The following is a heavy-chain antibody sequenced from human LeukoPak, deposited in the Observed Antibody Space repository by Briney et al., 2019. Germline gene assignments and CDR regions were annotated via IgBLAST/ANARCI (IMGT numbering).Heavy chain of an antibody. CDR1: GFTFSSYG. V-gene: IGHV3-33*06. Sequence: GGSLRLSCAASGFTFSSYGMHWVRQAPGKGLEWVAVIWYDGSNKYYADSVKGRFTISRDHSKNTLYLQMNSLRAEDTAVYYCAKDSGYSYGTLDYWGQGTLVTVSS. CDR2: IWYDGSNK. J-gene: IGHJ4*02. D-gene: IGHD5-18*01. CDR3: AKDSGYSYGTLDY.